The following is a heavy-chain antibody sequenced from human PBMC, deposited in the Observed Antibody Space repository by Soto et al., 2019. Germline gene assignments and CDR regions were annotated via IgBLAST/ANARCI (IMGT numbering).Heavy chain of an antibody. CDR1: GYTFTSYG. CDR3: ARDRCTTDRCYTNQFDV. V-gene: IGHV1-18*04. CDR2: ISVYTGNT. Sequence: QVQVVQSGGEVTKPGASVKVSCKSSGYTFTSYGVSWVRQAPGQGLEWLGWISVYTGNTKHAQKFQDRVTLTTEASTRTAYMELRSMRSDDTAVYYCARDRCTTDRCYTNQFDVWGPGTTVTVSS. J-gene: IGHJ6*02. D-gene: IGHD2-8*01.